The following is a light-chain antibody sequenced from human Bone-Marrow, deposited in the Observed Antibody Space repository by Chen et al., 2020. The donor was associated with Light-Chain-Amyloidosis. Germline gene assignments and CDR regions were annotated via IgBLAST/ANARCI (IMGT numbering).Light chain of an antibody. V-gene: IGLV1-47*01. CDR1: SSNIGSNY. CDR2: RNN. CDR3: AAWDDSLSGWV. J-gene: IGLJ3*02. Sequence: QSVLTQPPSASGTPGQRVTISCSGSSSNIGSNYVYWYQQLPGTAPKLLIYRNNQRPSGVPHRFSGSKSGTSASLAISGRRSEDEADYYCAAWDDSLSGWVFGGGTKLTVL.